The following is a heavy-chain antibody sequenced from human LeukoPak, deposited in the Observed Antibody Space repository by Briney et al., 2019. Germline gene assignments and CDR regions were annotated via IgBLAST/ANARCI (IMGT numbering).Heavy chain of an antibody. J-gene: IGHJ1*01. Sequence: PGGSLRLSCAASGFTFSPYWMHWVRQIPGKGLVWVSRIKSDGSDTIYADSVKGRFTISIDNAKNILYLQMNSLRGEDTGVYYCATPAAGPGAEYSLYWGQGTLVIVSS. V-gene: IGHV3-74*01. CDR1: GFTFSPYW. CDR3: ATPAAGPGAEYSLY. D-gene: IGHD6-13*01. CDR2: IKSDGSDT.